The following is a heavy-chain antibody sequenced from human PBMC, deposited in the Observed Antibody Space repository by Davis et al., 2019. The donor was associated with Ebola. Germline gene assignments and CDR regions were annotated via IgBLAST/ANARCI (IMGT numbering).Heavy chain of an antibody. V-gene: IGHV4-59*11. CDR2: ISHSGTA. D-gene: IGHD2/OR15-2a*01. Sequence: PSETLSLTCTVSGDSFSSHYWSWIPQPPGKGLEWVGYISHSGTADYNPSLKSRVTISVDKSKDQFSLKLTSVTAADTAVYYCARFASRAEYFFDYWGQGILVAVSS. CDR1: GDSFSSHY. CDR3: ARFASRAEYFFDY. J-gene: IGHJ4*02.